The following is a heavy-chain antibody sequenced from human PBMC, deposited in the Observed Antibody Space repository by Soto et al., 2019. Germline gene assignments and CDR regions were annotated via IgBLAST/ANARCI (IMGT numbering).Heavy chain of an antibody. CDR3: ARDKRVWFGELSYGMDV. J-gene: IGHJ6*02. D-gene: IGHD3-10*01. CDR1: GGSISSGGYY. Sequence: SETLSLTCTVSGGSISSGGYYWSWIRQHPGKGLEWIGYIYYSGSTYYNPSLKSRVTISVDTSKNQFSLKLSSVTAADTAVYYCARDKRVWFGELSYGMDVWGQGTTVTVSS. CDR2: IYYSGST. V-gene: IGHV4-31*03.